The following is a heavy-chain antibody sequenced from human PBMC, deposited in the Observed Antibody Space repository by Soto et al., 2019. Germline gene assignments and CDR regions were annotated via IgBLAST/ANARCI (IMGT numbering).Heavy chain of an antibody. V-gene: IGHV1-8*02. CDR3: ARGFCSGGSCYIVDY. D-gene: IGHD2-15*01. CDR2: MNANNGNT. Sequence: ASVKVSCKASGYTFTSYGISWVRQAPGQGLEWMGWMNANNGNTNYAQKFQGRVTMTRNTSISTAYMELSSLRSEDTAVYYCARGFCSGGSCYIVDYWGQGTLVTVSS. CDR1: GYTFTSYG. J-gene: IGHJ4*02.